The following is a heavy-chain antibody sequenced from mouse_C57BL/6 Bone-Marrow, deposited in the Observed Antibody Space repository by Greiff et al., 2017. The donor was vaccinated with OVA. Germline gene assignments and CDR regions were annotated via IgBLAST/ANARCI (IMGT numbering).Heavy chain of an antibody. D-gene: IGHD2-14*01. CDR1: GFTFSSYG. J-gene: IGHJ2*01. V-gene: IGHV5-6*02. Sequence: VKLMESGGDLVKPGGSLKLSCAASGFTFSSYGMSWVRQTPDKRLEWVATISSGGSYTYYPDSVKGRFTISRDNAKNTLYLQMSSLKSEDTAMYYCARHRGVLLDYWGQGTTLTVSS. CDR3: ARHRGVLLDY. CDR2: ISSGGSYT.